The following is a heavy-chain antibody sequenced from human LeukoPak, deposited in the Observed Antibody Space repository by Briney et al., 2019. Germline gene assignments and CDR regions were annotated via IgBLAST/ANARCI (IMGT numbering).Heavy chain of an antibody. V-gene: IGHV1-69*06. CDR2: VIPIFGTA. CDR1: GGTFSSYA. D-gene: IGHD2-2*01. J-gene: IGHJ3*02. Sequence: SVKVSCKASGGTFSSYAISWVRQAPGQGLEWMGGVIPIFGTANYAQKFQGRVTITADKSTSTAYMELSSLRSEDTAVYYCARGYCSSTSCEAFDIWGQGTMVTVSS. CDR3: ARGYCSSTSCEAFDI.